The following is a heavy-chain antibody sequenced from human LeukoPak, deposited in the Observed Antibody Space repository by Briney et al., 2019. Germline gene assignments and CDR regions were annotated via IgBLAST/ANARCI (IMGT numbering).Heavy chain of an antibody. CDR3: ARDLMPYVDPEYFDH. D-gene: IGHD3-9*01. Sequence: GGSLRLSCEASGFTFSNFAMNWVRQAPGKGLEWTSFISSGGTTISYAESVRGRFTISRDNARNSLFLQMNSLRVEDTAVYYCARDLMPYVDPEYFDHWGQGTLVTVSS. J-gene: IGHJ4*02. CDR2: ISSGGTTI. V-gene: IGHV3-48*03. CDR1: GFTFSNFA.